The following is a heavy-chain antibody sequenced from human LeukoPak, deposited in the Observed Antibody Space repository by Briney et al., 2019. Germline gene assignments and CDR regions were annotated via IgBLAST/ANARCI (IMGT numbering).Heavy chain of an antibody. J-gene: IGHJ3*02. CDR1: GGSISSGGYY. D-gene: IGHD3-22*01. CDR3: ARDPYYYDSSGYGAFDI. CDR2: IYYSGST. V-gene: IGHV4-31*03. Sequence: PSQTLSLTCTVSGGSISSGGYYWSWIRQHPGKGLEWIGYIYYSGSTYYNPSLKSRVTISVDTSKNKFSLKLSSVTAADTAVYYCARDPYYYDSSGYGAFDIWGQGTMVTVSS.